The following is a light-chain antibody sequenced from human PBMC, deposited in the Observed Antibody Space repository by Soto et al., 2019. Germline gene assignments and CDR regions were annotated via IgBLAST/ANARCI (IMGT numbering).Light chain of an antibody. CDR2: KAS. CDR1: QTISSW. J-gene: IGKJ1*01. CDR3: QHYNSYSEA. V-gene: IGKV1-5*03. Sequence: DIQMTQSPSTLSGSVGDRVTIPCRASQTISSWLAWYQQKPGKAPKLLIYKASTLKSGVPSRFSGSGSWTEFTLTISSLQPDYFATYYCQHYNSYSEAFGQGTKVE.